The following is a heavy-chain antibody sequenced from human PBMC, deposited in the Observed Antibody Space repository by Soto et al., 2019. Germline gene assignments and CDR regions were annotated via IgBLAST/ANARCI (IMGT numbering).Heavy chain of an antibody. CDR1: GGSIISSSYY. CDR2: IYSSGST. D-gene: IGHD3-22*01. V-gene: IGHV4-39*01. Sequence: SETLSLTCTVSGGSIISSSYYWGWIRQPPGKGLEWVGSIYSSGSTYYNPSLKSRVTISVDTSKNQFSLKLSSVTAADTAVHYCATPVSSGYQAFEVWGQGTMVTVSS. CDR3: ATPVSSGYQAFEV. J-gene: IGHJ3*01.